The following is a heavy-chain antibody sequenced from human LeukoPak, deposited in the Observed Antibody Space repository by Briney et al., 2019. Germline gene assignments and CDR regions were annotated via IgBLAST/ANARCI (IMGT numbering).Heavy chain of an antibody. V-gene: IGHV3-48*01. CDR1: GFTFNIYS. D-gene: IGHD3-22*01. CDR3: ARDPPRFYYDSSAFSRDYYYYMDV. J-gene: IGHJ6*03. Sequence: GGSLRLSCAASGFTFNIYSMNWVRQAPGKGMEWVSYIRSSSSTIYYADSVKGRFTISRDNAKNSLYLQMNSLRAEDTAVYYCARDPPRFYYDSSAFSRDYYYYMDVWGKGTTVTVSS. CDR2: IRSSSSTI.